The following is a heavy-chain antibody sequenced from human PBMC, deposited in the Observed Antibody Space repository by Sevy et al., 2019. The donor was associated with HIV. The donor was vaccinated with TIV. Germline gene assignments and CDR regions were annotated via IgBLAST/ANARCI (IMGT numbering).Heavy chain of an antibody. Sequence: SQTLSLTCAISGDSVSSNSAAWNWIRQSPSRGLEWLGRTYYRSKWYNDYAVSVKSRITINPDTSKNQFSQQLNSVTPEDTAVYYCARVLSSGYFESYYYYCMDVWGQGTTVTVSS. V-gene: IGHV6-1*01. D-gene: IGHD6-19*01. CDR3: ARVLSSGYFESYYYYCMDV. CDR2: TYYRSKWYN. CDR1: GDSVSSNSAA. J-gene: IGHJ6*02.